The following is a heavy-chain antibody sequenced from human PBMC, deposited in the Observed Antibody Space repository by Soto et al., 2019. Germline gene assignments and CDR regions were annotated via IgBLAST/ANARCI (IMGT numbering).Heavy chain of an antibody. CDR3: AKCGAQLWLRADV. Sequence: GGSLRLSCAASGFSFSSYAMHWVRQAPGKGLEWVSVISYDGSKIYYSDSVKGRFTISRDNSKNTLYLQMNSLRAEDTAMYYCAKCGAQLWLRADVWGQGTTVTVSS. V-gene: IGHV3-30*18. CDR2: ISYDGSKI. J-gene: IGHJ6*02. D-gene: IGHD5-18*01. CDR1: GFSFSSYA.